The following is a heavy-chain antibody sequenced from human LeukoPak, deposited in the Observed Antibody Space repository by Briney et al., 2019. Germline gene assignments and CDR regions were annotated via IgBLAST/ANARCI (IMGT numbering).Heavy chain of an antibody. J-gene: IGHJ4*02. V-gene: IGHV4-34*01. CDR3: ARGRGGSYHRHNYFDY. CDR2: INHSGST. Sequence: SETLSLTCAVYGGSFSGYYWSWIRQPPGKGLEWIGEINHSGSTNYNPSLKSRVTISVDTSKNQFSLKLSSVTAADTAVYYCARGRGGSYHRHNYFDYWGQGTLVTVSS. CDR1: GGSFSGYY. D-gene: IGHD3-16*02.